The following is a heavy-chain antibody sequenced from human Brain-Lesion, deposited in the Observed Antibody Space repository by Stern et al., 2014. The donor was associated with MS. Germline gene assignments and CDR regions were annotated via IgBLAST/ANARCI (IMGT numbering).Heavy chain of an antibody. V-gene: IGHV1-2*02. CDR1: GYIFTGYY. CDR2: INPNTGGT. D-gene: IGHD3-3*01. Sequence: QVQLVQSGAEVKKPGASVKVSCKTSGYIFTGYYIPWVRQAPGQGLEWMAWINPNTGGTKYAQKFQGRVTMSRDPSISTAYVELSSLTSDDTAVYYCARDQRGITIFGVVTDYYYLGMDVWGQGTTVTVSS. CDR3: ARDQRGITIFGVVTDYYYLGMDV. J-gene: IGHJ6*02.